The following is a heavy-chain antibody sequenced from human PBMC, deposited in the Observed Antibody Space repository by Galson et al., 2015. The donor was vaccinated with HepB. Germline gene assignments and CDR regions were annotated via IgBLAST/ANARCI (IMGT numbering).Heavy chain of an antibody. CDR3: AKDDVVGATTGFFDAFDI. CDR1: GFTFSSYG. J-gene: IGHJ3*02. D-gene: IGHD1-26*01. CDR2: ISYDGSNK. V-gene: IGHV3-30*18. Sequence: SLRLSCAASGFTFSSYGMHWVRQAPGKGLEWVAVISYDGSNKYYADSVEGRFTISRDNSKNTLYLQMNSLRAEDTAVYYCAKDDVVGATTGFFDAFDIWGQGTMVTVSS.